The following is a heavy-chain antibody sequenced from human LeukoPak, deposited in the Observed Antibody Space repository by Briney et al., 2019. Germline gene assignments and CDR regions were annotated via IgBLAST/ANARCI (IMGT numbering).Heavy chain of an antibody. Sequence: PGGSLRLSCAASGFTFSSYAMSWVRQAPGKGLEWVSAISGSGGSTYYADSVKGRFTISRDNSKNTLYLQMNSLRAEDTAVYYCANAAKYSSSPHGYYFDYWGQGTLVSVSS. CDR3: ANAAKYSSSPHGYYFDY. CDR2: ISGSGGST. CDR1: GFTFSSYA. D-gene: IGHD6-6*01. V-gene: IGHV3-23*01. J-gene: IGHJ4*02.